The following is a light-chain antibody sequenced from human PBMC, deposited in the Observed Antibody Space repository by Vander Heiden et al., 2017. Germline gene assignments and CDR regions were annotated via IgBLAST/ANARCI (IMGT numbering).Light chain of an antibody. V-gene: IGLV1-44*01. Sequence: QSVLTQPPSASGTPGQRVTISCSGSSSNIGTYTVNWYQQLPGTATKLLIYSNNQRPSGVPDRFSGSKSGTSASLAISGLQSVDEADYYCVAWDDSLTGYVFGTGTKVTVL. CDR1: SSNIGTYT. CDR3: VAWDDSLTGYV. CDR2: SNN. J-gene: IGLJ1*01.